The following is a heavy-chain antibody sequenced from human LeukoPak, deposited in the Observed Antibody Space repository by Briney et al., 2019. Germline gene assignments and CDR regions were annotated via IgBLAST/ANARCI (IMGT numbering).Heavy chain of an antibody. CDR2: ISGSGGST. Sequence: GGSLRLSCAASGFTFSSYAMSLVRQAPGKGLEWVSAISGSGGSTYYADSVKGRFTISRDNSKNTLYLQMNSLRAEDTAVYYCAKSPIKERITIFGVVLDYWGQGTLVTVSS. CDR3: AKSPIKERITIFGVVLDY. J-gene: IGHJ4*02. D-gene: IGHD3-3*01. CDR1: GFTFSSYA. V-gene: IGHV3-23*01.